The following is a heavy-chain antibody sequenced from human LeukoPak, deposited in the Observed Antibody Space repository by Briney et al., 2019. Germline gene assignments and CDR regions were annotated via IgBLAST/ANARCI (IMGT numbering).Heavy chain of an antibody. CDR1: GFNFSSYA. Sequence: PGRSLRLSCAASGFNFSSYAVHWVRQAPGKGLEWVAVISDDGSHKYYADSVKGRFTISRDNSKNTLNLQMNSLRAGDTAVYYCARDLIAYGMDVWGQGTTVTVSS. CDR3: ARDLIAYGMDV. D-gene: IGHD3-22*01. J-gene: IGHJ6*02. V-gene: IGHV3-30*04. CDR2: ISDDGSHK.